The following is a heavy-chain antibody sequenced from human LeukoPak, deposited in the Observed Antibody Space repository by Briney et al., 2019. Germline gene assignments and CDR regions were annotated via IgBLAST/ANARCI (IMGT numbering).Heavy chain of an antibody. J-gene: IGHJ1*01. V-gene: IGHV3-23*01. CDR2: ISGSGGST. Sequence: PGGSLRLSCAASGFTFSSYGMHWVRQAPGKGLEWVSAISGSGGSTYYADSVKGRFTISRDNSKNTLYLQMNSLRAEDTAVYYCAKVEWELLLSLYFQHWGQGTLVTVSS. CDR1: GFTFSSYG. D-gene: IGHD1-26*01. CDR3: AKVEWELLLSLYFQH.